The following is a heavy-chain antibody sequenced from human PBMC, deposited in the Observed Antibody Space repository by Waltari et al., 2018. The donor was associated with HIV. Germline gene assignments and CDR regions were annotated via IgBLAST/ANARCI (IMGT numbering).Heavy chain of an antibody. D-gene: IGHD4-17*01. CDR3: AKGTLNPLTTDY. CDR1: GFTFSTSA. CDR2: IFGDGGST. J-gene: IGHJ4*02. Sequence: EVQLLESGGGLVQPGGSLRLSCAGSGFTFSTSAMTWVRHAPGKGLEWVSAIFGDGGSTFYADSVKGRFTISRDNSKNTLYLQMNSLRAEDTAVYYCAKGTLNPLTTDYWGQGTLVTVSS. V-gene: IGHV3-23*01.